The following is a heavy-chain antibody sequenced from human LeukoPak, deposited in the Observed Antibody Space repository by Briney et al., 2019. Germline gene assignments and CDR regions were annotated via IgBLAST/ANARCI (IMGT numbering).Heavy chain of an antibody. Sequence: PGGSLRLSCAASGFTFSSDWMSWVRQAPGKGLEWVANIKQDGSEKYYVDSVKGRFTISRDNAKNSLYLQMNSLRAEDTAVYYCAREDYCSGGSCYPTFDYWGQGTLVTVSS. V-gene: IGHV3-7*01. CDR2: IKQDGSEK. D-gene: IGHD2-15*01. CDR1: GFTFSSDW. CDR3: AREDYCSGGSCYPTFDY. J-gene: IGHJ4*02.